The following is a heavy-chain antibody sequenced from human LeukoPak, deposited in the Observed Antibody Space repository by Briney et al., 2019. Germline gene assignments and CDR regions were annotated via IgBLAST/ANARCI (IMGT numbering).Heavy chain of an antibody. Sequence: GGSLRLSCAASGYTFSSYSLNWVRQAPGKGLEWVSSISSSSSYIYYADSVKGRFTISRDNAKNSLYLQMNSLRAEDTAVYYCARVSSYCSSTSCTGDYWGQGTLVTVSS. V-gene: IGHV3-21*01. CDR3: ARVSSYCSSTSCTGDY. CDR2: ISSSSSYI. D-gene: IGHD2-2*01. J-gene: IGHJ4*02. CDR1: GYTFSSYS.